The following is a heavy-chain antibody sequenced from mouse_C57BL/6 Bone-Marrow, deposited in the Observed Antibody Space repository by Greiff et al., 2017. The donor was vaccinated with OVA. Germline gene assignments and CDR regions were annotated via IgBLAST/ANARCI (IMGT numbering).Heavy chain of an antibody. CDR3: ARHYYGSSYFDY. CDR2: ISNGGGST. Sequence: EVQVVESGGGLVQPGGSLKLSCAASGFTFSDYYMYWVRQTPEKRLEWVAYISNGGGSTYYPDTVKGRFTISSDNAKNTLYLQMSRLKSEDTAMYYCARHYYGSSYFDYWGQGTTLTVSS. J-gene: IGHJ2*01. CDR1: GFTFSDYY. V-gene: IGHV5-12*01. D-gene: IGHD1-1*01.